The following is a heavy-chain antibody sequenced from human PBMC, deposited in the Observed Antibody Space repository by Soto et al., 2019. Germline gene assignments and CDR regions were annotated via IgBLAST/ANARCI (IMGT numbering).Heavy chain of an antibody. CDR2: ISGSGGST. CDR3: AKPEIAAAGTSLGFDFDY. Sequence: GGSLRLSCAASGFTFSSCAMSWVRQAPGKGLEWVSAISGSGGSTYYADSVKGRFTISRDNSKNTLYLQMNSLRAEDTAVYYCAKPEIAAAGTSLGFDFDYWGQGTLVTVSS. CDR1: GFTFSSCA. J-gene: IGHJ4*02. D-gene: IGHD6-13*01. V-gene: IGHV3-23*01.